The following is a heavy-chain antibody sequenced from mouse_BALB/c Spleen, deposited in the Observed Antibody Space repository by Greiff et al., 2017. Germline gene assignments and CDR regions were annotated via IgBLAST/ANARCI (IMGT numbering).Heavy chain of an antibody. CDR1: GYSITSDYA. D-gene: IGHD2-4*01. J-gene: IGHJ4*01. CDR2: ISYSGST. Sequence: DVKLQESGPGLVKPSQSLSLTCTVTGYSITSDYAWNWIRQFPGNKLEWMGYISYSGSTSYNPSLKSRISITRDTSKNQFFLQLNSVTTEDTATYYCARSFMITYAMDYWGQGTSVTVSS. CDR3: ARSFMITYAMDY. V-gene: IGHV3-2*02.